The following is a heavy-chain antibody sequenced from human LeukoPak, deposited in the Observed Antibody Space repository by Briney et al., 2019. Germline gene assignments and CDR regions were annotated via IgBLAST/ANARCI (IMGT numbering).Heavy chain of an antibody. CDR1: GFTFSSYS. J-gene: IGHJ4*02. CDR2: ISSSSSYI. D-gene: IGHD1-26*01. V-gene: IGHV3-21*01. Sequence: PGGSLRLSCAASGFTFSSYSMNWVRQAPGKGLEWVSSISSSSSYIYYADSVKGRFTISRDNAKNSLYLQMNSLRAEDTAVYYCAREGDLGYSGSPDYWGQGTLVTVSS. CDR3: AREGDLGYSGSPDY.